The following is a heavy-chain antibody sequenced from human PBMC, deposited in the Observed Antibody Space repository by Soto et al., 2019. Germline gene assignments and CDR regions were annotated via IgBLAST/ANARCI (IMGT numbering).Heavy chain of an antibody. J-gene: IGHJ5*02. V-gene: IGHV1-24*01. D-gene: IGHD3-3*01. CDR1: GYTLTELS. CDR3: ATCITIFGVVNCNWFDL. Sequence: ASVKVSCKVSGYTLTELSMHWVRQAPGKGLEWMGGFDPEDGETIYAQKFQGRVTMTEDTSTDTAYMELSSLRSEDTAVYYCATCITIFGVVNCNWFDLWGQGTLVTVSS. CDR2: FDPEDGET.